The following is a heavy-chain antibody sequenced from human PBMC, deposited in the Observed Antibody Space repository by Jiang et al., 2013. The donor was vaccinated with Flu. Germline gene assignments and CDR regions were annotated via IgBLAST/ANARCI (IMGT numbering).Heavy chain of an antibody. CDR2: INPSGGYT. CDR3: ARDRPCGGTCYYFDC. Sequence: EVKRFGASVKVSCTASGYSFTTNYIHWVRQAPGQGLEWMGLINPSGGYTTYAQKFQGRLTMTRDTSTTTVYMEMSSLRSEDTAMYYCARDRPCGGTCYYFDCWGQGTLITVSS. CDR1: GYSFTTNY. V-gene: IGHV1-46*01. D-gene: IGHD2-21*01. J-gene: IGHJ4*02.